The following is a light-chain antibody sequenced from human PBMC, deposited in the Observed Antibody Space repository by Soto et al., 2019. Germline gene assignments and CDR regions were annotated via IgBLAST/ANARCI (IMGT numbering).Light chain of an antibody. J-gene: IGLJ1*01. CDR2: YDS. Sequence: SYELTQPPSVSVAPGKTARITCGGNNIGSKSVHWYQQKPGQAPVLDIYYDSDRPSGIPERFSGSNSGNTATLTISRVEAGDEAEDECAVWGSRGDHYVFATRTQCTVL. V-gene: IGLV3-21*04. CDR1: NIGSKS. CDR3: AVWGSRGDHYV.